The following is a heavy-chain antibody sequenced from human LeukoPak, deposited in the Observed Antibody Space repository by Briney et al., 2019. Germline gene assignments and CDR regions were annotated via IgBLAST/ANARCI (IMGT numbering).Heavy chain of an antibody. CDR2: INHSGST. CDR1: GGSFSGYY. Sequence: SETLSLTCAVYGGSFSGYYWSWLRQPPGKGLEWIGEINHSGSTNCHPSLKSRVTISVDTSKNQFSLKLSSVTAADTAVYYCARGSRSLMVRGVIPYYYYGMDVWGQGTTVTVSS. CDR3: ARGSRSLMVRGVIPYYYYGMDV. J-gene: IGHJ6*02. D-gene: IGHD3-10*01. V-gene: IGHV4-34*01.